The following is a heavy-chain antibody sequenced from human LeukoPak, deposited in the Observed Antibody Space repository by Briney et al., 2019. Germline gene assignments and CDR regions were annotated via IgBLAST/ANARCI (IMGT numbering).Heavy chain of an antibody. D-gene: IGHD3-3*01. CDR3: TRGSGAFDM. J-gene: IGHJ3*02. V-gene: IGHV3-74*01. CDR2: INSDGSST. Sequence: GGSLRLSCAASGFTFTSYWMHWVRQAPGRGLVWVSRINSDGSSTSYADSVKGRFTISGDNAKNTLYLQMNSLRSEDTAVYYCTRGSGAFDMWGQGTLVTVSS. CDR1: GFTFTSYW.